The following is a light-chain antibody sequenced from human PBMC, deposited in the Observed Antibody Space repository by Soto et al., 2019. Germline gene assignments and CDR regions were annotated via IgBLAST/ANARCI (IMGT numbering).Light chain of an antibody. CDR3: QQYYSSRT. CDR2: GGS. CDR1: QSVGSRW. J-gene: IGKJ1*01. Sequence: EIVLTQSPGTVSLSPGERATLSCRASQSVGSRWLAWYQQKPGQAPRVLLYGGSNRATGIPDRFRGRGSGTDFTLTISLVEPEDIAVYYCQQYYSSRTFGQETTVAMK. V-gene: IGKV3-20*01.